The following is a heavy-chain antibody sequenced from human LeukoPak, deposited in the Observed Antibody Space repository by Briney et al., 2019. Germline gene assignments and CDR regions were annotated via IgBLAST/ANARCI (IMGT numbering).Heavy chain of an antibody. CDR1: GFTFSNYA. CDR3: AMASWVSNADAVL. D-gene: IGHD2/OR15-2a*01. J-gene: IGHJ4*02. CDR2: LRGDGET. V-gene: IGHV3-23*01. Sequence: PGGSLRLSCAASGFTFSNYAMSWVRQAPARGLEWVSSLRGDGETFYADSVKGRFTLSRDDSRNTVYLQLNNLRVEDTAVYYCAMASWVSNADAVLWGQGTLVTVSS.